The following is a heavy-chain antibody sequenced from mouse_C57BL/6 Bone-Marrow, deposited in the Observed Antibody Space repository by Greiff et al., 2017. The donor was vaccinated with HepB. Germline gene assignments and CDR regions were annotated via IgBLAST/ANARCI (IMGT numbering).Heavy chain of an antibody. CDR3: ARDRGDGYGDY. Sequence: EVQLQESGPGLVKPSQSLSLTCSVTGYSITSGYYWNWIRQFPGNKLEWMGYISYDGSNNYNPSLKNRISITRDTSKNQFFLKLNSVTTEDTATYYCARDRGDGYGDYWGQGTTLTVSS. CDR1: GYSITSGYY. J-gene: IGHJ2*01. D-gene: IGHD2-3*01. CDR2: ISYDGSN. V-gene: IGHV3-6*01.